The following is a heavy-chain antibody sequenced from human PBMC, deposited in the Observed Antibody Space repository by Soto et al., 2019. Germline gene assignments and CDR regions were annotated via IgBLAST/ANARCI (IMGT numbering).Heavy chain of an antibody. D-gene: IGHD3-10*01. CDR3: AIVGDGIEVPGRIKYLDH. CDR2: INYSGNT. J-gene: IGHJ4*02. V-gene: IGHV4-59*11. Sequence: ELMPHTNTVSGGYIGNHVWRWIRQQTGKGPEWLGYINYSGNTHNHPSLKNRATMSIDTSKTEFHLKLSSVTATDTAVYYCAIVGDGIEVPGRIKYLDHWGQGSLVTVSS. CDR1: GGYIGNHV.